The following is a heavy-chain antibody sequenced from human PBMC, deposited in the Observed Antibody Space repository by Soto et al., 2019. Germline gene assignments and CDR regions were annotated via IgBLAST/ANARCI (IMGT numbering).Heavy chain of an antibody. CDR1: GYSISSGYY. Sequence: KPSETLSLTCAVSGYSISSGYYWGWIRQPPGKGLEWIGSIYHSGSTYYNPSLKSRVTISVDTSKNQFSLKLSSVTAADTAVYYCARDFPLLGYCSSTSCYSRFDPWGQGTLVTVYS. D-gene: IGHD2-2*02. CDR2: IYHSGST. CDR3: ARDFPLLGYCSSTSCYSRFDP. V-gene: IGHV4-38-2*02. J-gene: IGHJ5*02.